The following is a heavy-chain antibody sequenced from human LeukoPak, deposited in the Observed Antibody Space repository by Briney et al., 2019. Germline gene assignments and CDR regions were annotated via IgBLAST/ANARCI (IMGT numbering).Heavy chain of an antibody. CDR3: ARDLLSTAGYFDY. CDR1: GGSVSSYY. V-gene: IGHV4-59*02. CDR2: IYYSGST. Sequence: PSETLSLTCSVSGGSVSSYYWSWIRQSPGKGLEWIGYIYYSGSTNYNPSLKSRVTISVDTSKNQFSLNLSSVTAADTAVYYCARDLLSTAGYFDYWGQGTLVTVSS. D-gene: IGHD6-19*01. J-gene: IGHJ4*02.